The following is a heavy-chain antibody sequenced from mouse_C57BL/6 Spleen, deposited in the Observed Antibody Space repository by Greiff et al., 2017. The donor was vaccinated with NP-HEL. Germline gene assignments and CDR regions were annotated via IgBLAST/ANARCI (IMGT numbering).Heavy chain of an antibody. CDR2: IYPRDGST. J-gene: IGHJ3*01. CDR3: SSGVYYDYDWFAY. Sequence: QVQLQQSDAELVKPGASVKISCKVSGYTFTDHTIHWMKQRPEQGLEWIGYIYPRDGSTKYNEKFKGKATLTADKSSNPAYMQLNSLTSEAAAVYFCSSGVYYDYDWFAYWGQGTLVTVSA. D-gene: IGHD2-4*01. CDR1: GYTFTDHT. V-gene: IGHV1-78*01.